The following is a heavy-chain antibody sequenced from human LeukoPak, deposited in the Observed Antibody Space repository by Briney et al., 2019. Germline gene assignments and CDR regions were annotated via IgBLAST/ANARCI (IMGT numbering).Heavy chain of an antibody. Sequence: GGSLRLSCAASGFAFSSYWIHWVRQAPGKGLVWVSGIKSDGRSTRYADSVKGRFTISRDNAKSSLFLQMHSLRDEDTAVYYCARGEKSGDYWGQGTLVTVSS. CDR3: ARGEKSGDY. CDR1: GFAFSSYW. CDR2: IKSDGRST. J-gene: IGHJ4*02. D-gene: IGHD5-24*01. V-gene: IGHV3-74*01.